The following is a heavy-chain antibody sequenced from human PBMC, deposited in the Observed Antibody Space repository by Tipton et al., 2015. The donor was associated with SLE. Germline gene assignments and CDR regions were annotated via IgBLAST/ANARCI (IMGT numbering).Heavy chain of an antibody. CDR1: GFIFRNHY. CDR2: INQYGTEK. V-gene: IGHV3-7*01. D-gene: IGHD2-21*01. J-gene: IGHJ1*01. Sequence: SLRLSCAGSGFIFRNHYITWVRQVPGEGLEWVAIINQYGTEKNYVDSVKGRFTISRDNAKNSMYLQMNSLRAEDTAVYYCASVPGEAYFQDWGRGTLVIVSS. CDR3: ASVPGEAYFQD.